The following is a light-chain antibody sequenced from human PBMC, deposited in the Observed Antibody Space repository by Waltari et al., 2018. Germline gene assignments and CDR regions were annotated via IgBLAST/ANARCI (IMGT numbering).Light chain of an antibody. J-gene: IGKJ1*01. Sequence: IQMTQSPPALSASVGDRVAITCRASQSISDYLHWYQQKPGKAPRVLIYTASSLKRGVPTRFSGSGSGTEFTLTISTLQPEDAATYYCQQSYSSPWTFGQGTKVEIK. CDR1: QSISDY. CDR2: TAS. CDR3: QQSYSSPWT. V-gene: IGKV1-39*01.